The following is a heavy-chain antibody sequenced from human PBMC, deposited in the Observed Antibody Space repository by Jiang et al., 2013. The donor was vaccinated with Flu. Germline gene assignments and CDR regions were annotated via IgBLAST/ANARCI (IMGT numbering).Heavy chain of an antibody. CDR3: ARSFIAVAGTPLDWYFDL. V-gene: IGHV5-51*01. CDR1: GYSFTSYW. Sequence: VQLVESGAEVKKPGESLKISCKGSGYSFTSYWIGWVRQMPGKGLEWMGIIYPGDSDTRYSPSFQGQVTISADKSISTAYLQWSSLKASDTAMYYFARSFIAVAGTPLDWYFDLWGRGTLVTVSS. CDR2: IYPGDSDT. J-gene: IGHJ2*01. D-gene: IGHD6-19*01.